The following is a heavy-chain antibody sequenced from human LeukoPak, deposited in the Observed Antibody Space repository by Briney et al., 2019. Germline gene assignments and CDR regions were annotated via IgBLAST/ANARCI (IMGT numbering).Heavy chain of an antibody. Sequence: GRSLRPSRGASGFTFNAYTMHCVRRVPGKGLGWVSSVSSSRDYVFYADSVKGRFTIFRDNANQSLDLEMSSLRGEDTAIYYCARGLVGAAFDYWGRGTLVTVSS. J-gene: IGHJ4*02. CDR1: GFTFNAYT. CDR2: VSSSRDYV. D-gene: IGHD1-26*01. CDR3: ARGLVGAAFDY. V-gene: IGHV3-21*01.